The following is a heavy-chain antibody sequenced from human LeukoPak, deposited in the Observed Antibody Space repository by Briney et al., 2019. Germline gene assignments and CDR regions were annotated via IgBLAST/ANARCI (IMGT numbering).Heavy chain of an antibody. D-gene: IGHD2-2*01. V-gene: IGHV1-18*01. CDR1: GYTFTSYG. CDR2: ISAYNGNT. CDR3: ARGRLSHCSSTSCYLGPAVW. J-gene: IGHJ4*02. Sequence: ASVKVSCKASGYTFTSYGISWVRQAPGQGLEWMGWISAYNGNTNYAQKLQGRVTMTTDTSTSTAYMELRSLRSDDTAVYYCARGRLSHCSSTSCYLGPAVWWGQEALVTVSS.